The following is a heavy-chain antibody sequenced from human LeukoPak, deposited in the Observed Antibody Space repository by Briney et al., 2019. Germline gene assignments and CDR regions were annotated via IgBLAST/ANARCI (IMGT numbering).Heavy chain of an antibody. CDR1: GFTFSCYA. J-gene: IGHJ3*02. V-gene: IGHV3-23*01. CDR2: ISGSGGST. CDR3: AKGFGAALDPNDAFDI. D-gene: IGHD6-6*01. Sequence: GGSLRLSCAASGFTFSCYAMSWVRQAPGKGLEWVSAISGSGGSTYYADSVKGRFTISRDNSKNTLYLQMNSLRAEDMALYYCAKGFGAALDPNDAFDIWGQGTMVTVSS.